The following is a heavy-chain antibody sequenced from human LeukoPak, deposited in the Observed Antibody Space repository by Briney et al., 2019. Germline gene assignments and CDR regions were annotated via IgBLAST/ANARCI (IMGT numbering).Heavy chain of an antibody. J-gene: IGHJ4*02. CDR3: ARDYDILTGYYN. Sequence: SETLSLTCAVYGGSFSGYYWSWIRQPPGKGLEWIGEINHSGSTNYNPSLKSRVTISVDTSKNQFSLKLSSVTAADTAVYYCARDYDILTGYYNWGQGTLVIVSS. CDR2: INHSGST. V-gene: IGHV4-34*01. D-gene: IGHD3-9*01. CDR1: GGSFSGYY.